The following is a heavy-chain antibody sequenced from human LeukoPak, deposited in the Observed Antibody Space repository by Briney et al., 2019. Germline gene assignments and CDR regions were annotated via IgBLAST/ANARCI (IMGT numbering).Heavy chain of an antibody. V-gene: IGHV3-9*03. CDR2: ISWNSGSI. D-gene: IGHD6-19*01. CDR3: AKDQAGAFDI. J-gene: IGHJ3*02. Sequence: GRSLRLSCAASGFTFSSYGMHWVRQAPGKGLEWVSGISWNSGSIGYADSVKGRFTISRDNAKNSLYLQMNSLRAEDMALYYCAKDQAGAFDIWGQGTMVTVSS. CDR1: GFTFSSYG.